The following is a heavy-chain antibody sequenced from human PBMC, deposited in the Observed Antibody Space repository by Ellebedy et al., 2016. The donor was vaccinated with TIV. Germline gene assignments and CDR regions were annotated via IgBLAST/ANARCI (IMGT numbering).Heavy chain of an antibody. CDR2: ISYDGTTK. Sequence: PGGSLRLSCTVSGLTFSSYPIHWVRLAPGKGLEWVTLISYDGTTKYNADSVRGRFTISRDISKTTVYLQMNNLGGDDTALYYCATSAVGHSHGYYFDYWGQGTLVTVSA. V-gene: IGHV3-30-3*01. CDR1: GLTFSSYP. D-gene: IGHD3-22*01. CDR3: ATSAVGHSHGYYFDY. J-gene: IGHJ4*02.